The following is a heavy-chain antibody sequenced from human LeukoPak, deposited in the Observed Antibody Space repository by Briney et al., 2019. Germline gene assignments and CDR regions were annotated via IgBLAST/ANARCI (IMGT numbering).Heavy chain of an antibody. J-gene: IGHJ4*02. Sequence: GGSLRLSCAAPGFTFSDYYMSWIRQAPGKGLEWVSYISSSGSTIYYADSVKGRFTISRDNAKNSLYLQMNSLRAEDTAVYYCARDLGYCTNGVCHTRFDYWGQGTLVAVSS. V-gene: IGHV3-11*01. CDR3: ARDLGYCTNGVCHTRFDY. D-gene: IGHD2-8*01. CDR1: GFTFSDYY. CDR2: ISSSGSTI.